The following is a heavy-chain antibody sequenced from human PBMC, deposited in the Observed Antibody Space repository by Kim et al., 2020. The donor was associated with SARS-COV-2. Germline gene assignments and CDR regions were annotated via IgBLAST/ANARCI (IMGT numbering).Heavy chain of an antibody. D-gene: IGHD6-19*01. CDR1: GGSFSGYY. V-gene: IGHV4-34*01. CDR3: AREGGIAVAGPPNYFDY. J-gene: IGHJ4*02. Sequence: SETLSLTCAVYGGSFSGYYWSWIRQPPGKGLEWIGEINHSGSTNYNPSPKSRVTISVDTSKNQFPLKLSSVTAADTAVYYCAREGGIAVAGPPNYFDYWGQGTLVTVSS. CDR2: INHSGST.